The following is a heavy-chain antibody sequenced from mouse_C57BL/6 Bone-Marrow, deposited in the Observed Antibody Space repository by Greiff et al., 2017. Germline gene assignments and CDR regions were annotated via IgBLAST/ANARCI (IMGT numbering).Heavy chain of an antibody. CDR2: IYPRSGNT. D-gene: IGHD2-4*01. J-gene: IGHJ2*01. CDR1: GYTFTSYG. CDR3: AREDYDGVYFDY. V-gene: IGHV1-81*01. Sequence: QVQLQQSGAELARPGASVKLSCTASGYTFTSYGISWVKQRTGKGLEWIGEIYPRSGNTYYNEKFKGKATLTADKSSSTAYMELRSLTSEDSAVYFCAREDYDGVYFDYWGQGTTLTVSS.